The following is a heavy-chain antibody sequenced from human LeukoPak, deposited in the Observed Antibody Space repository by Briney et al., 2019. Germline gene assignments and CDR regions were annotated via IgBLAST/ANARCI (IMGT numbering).Heavy chain of an antibody. CDR1: GFTFSSYW. Sequence: GGSLRLSCAASGFTFSSYWMSWVRQAPGKGLEWVANIKQDGSEKYYVDSVKGRFTISRDNAKNSLYLQMNSLRAEDTAVYYCARDYIVVGDPHEFWGQGTLVTVSS. J-gene: IGHJ4*02. D-gene: IGHD2-21*01. CDR2: IKQDGSEK. CDR3: ARDYIVVGDPHEF. V-gene: IGHV3-7*01.